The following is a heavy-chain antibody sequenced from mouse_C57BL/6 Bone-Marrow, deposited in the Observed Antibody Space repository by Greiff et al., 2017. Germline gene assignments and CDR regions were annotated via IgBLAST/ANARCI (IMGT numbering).Heavy chain of an antibody. D-gene: IGHD2-4*01. CDR1: GFSLSTSGMG. CDR3: SRRARYDYWCAY. J-gene: IGHJ3*01. V-gene: IGHV8-12*01. CDR2: TYWDDDK. Sequence: QVTLKESGPGILQSSQTLSLTCSFSGFSLSTSGMGVSWIRQPSGKGLEWLAHTYWDDDKRYNPSLKSRLTISKDTTRNQMFLKITRLDTADTSTIYCSRRARYDYWCAYWGQGTLVTVSA.